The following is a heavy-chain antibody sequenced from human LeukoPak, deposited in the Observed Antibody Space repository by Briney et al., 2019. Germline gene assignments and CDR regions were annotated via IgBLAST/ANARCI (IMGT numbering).Heavy chain of an antibody. CDR1: GYSITSSSW. J-gene: IGHJ4*02. CDR2: IYHSGTT. CDR3: ARKENVYYYFDY. Sequence: SETLSLACAVSGYSITSSSWWGWIRQPPGKGLEWIGYIYHSGTTYYNPSLQSRVTMSVDTSKNQFSLKLSSVTAVDTAVYYCARKENVYYYFDYWGQGTLVTVSS. V-gene: IGHV4-28*01. D-gene: IGHD3-10*01.